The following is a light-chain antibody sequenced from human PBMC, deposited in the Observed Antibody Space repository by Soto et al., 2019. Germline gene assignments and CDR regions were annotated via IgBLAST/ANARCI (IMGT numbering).Light chain of an antibody. J-gene: IGLJ1*01. V-gene: IGLV2-14*02. CDR2: EGT. CDR3: CSFTSSNTHV. Sequence: QSVLTHPASVSGSPGQSFTISCTGTSSYFRTYHLVSSYQHHLDKVPILIIYEGTKRPAGISDRFSGSKSGNTASLTISGLLAEDEADYYCCSFTSSNTHVFGAGTKVTVL. CDR1: SSYFRTYHL.